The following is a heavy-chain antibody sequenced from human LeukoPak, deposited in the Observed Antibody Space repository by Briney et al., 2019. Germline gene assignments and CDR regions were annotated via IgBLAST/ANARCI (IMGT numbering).Heavy chain of an antibody. D-gene: IGHD2-2*01. J-gene: IGHJ4*02. CDR1: GIIFSTYA. Sequence: GGSLRLSCEFSGIIFSTYAMNWVRQAPGKGLEWVSYISTSSSTIYSADSVKGRFTISRDNAKNSLYLQMNSLRAEDTAVYYCARRGVVGYCSSATCPYYFDYWGQGTLVTVSS. CDR3: ARRGVVGYCSSATCPYYFDY. V-gene: IGHV3-48*04. CDR2: ISTSSSTI.